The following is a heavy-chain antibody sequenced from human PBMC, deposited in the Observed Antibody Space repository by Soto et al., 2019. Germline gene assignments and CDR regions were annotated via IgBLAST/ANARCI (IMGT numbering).Heavy chain of an antibody. CDR3: AKDWLAVRGEPPTD. J-gene: IGHJ4*02. D-gene: IGHD3-10*01. V-gene: IGHV3-23*01. Sequence: EVQLLESGGGLVQPGGSLRLSCAASGFAFSSYAMSWVRQAPGKGLEWVSAISGSGGSTYYADSVKGRFTISRDNSKNTLYLQMNSLRAEDTAVYYCAKDWLAVRGEPPTDWGQGTLVTVSS. CDR2: ISGSGGST. CDR1: GFAFSSYA.